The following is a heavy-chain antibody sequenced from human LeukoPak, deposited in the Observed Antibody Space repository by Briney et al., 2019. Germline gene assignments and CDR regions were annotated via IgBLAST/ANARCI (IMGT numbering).Heavy chain of an antibody. J-gene: IGHJ4*02. Sequence: PGGSLRLSCAASGFTFRDYYMSWIRQAPGKGLEGVSYISSSSSYTNYADSVKGRFTISRDNAKNSLYLQMNSLRAEDTAVYYCARVPYRYCGGDCYLFDYWGQGTLVTVSS. CDR2: ISSSSSYT. V-gene: IGHV3-11*06. D-gene: IGHD2-21*02. CDR3: ARVPYRYCGGDCYLFDY. CDR1: GFTFRDYY.